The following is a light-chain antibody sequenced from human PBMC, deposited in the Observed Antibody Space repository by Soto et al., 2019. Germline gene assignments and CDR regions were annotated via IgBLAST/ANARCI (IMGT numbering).Light chain of an antibody. V-gene: IGLV2-23*02. Sequence: QSVLTRPASVSGSPGQSITISCTGTSSDVGSYNLVSWYQQHPDKAPKLMIYEVSKRPSGVSNRFSGSKSGNTASLTISGLQAEDEADYYCCSYAGSSTCVFGTGTKVTVL. J-gene: IGLJ1*01. CDR3: CSYAGSSTCV. CDR2: EVS. CDR1: SSDVGSYNL.